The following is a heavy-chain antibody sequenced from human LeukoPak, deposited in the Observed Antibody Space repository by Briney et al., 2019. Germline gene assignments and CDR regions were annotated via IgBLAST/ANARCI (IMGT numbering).Heavy chain of an antibody. Sequence: GGSLTLSCAASGFTFISYAMHWVRQAPGRGLEWVAVISYDGSNKYYADSVKGRFTISRDNSKNTLYLQMNSLRVEDTAVYYCAREFVGSSWYFDYWGQGTLVTVSS. J-gene: IGHJ4*02. CDR1: GFTFISYA. CDR2: ISYDGSNK. CDR3: AREFVGSSWYFDY. V-gene: IGHV3-30*04. D-gene: IGHD6-13*01.